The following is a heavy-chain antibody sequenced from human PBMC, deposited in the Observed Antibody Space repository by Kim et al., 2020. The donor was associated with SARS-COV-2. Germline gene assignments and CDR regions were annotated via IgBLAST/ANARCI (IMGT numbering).Heavy chain of an antibody. D-gene: IGHD3-3*01. J-gene: IGHJ4*01. CDR1: GFTFSSYA. V-gene: IGHV3-23*01. CDR3: EKVHYDFWSGYLRGPFGY. CDR2: ISGSGGST. Sequence: GGSLRLSCAASGFTFSSYAMSWVRQAPGKGLEWVSAISGSGGSTYYADSVKGRFSISRDNSKNTLYLQKNSLRAEDTAVYYCEKVHYDFWSGYLRGPFGYWGHGTLVPVSS.